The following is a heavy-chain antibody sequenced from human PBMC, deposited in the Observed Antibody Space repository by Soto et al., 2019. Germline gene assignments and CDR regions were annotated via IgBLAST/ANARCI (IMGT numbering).Heavy chain of an antibody. D-gene: IGHD3-9*01. CDR1: GGSISSYY. V-gene: IGHV4-59*01. CDR2: IYYSGST. Sequence: NPSETLSLTCTVSGGSISSYYWSWIRQPPGKGLEWIRYIYYSGSTNYNPSLKSRVTISVDTSKNQFSLKLSSVTAADTAVYYCARSGSDILTGYYYYYGMDVWGQGTTVTVSS. CDR3: ARSGSDILTGYYYYYGMDV. J-gene: IGHJ6*02.